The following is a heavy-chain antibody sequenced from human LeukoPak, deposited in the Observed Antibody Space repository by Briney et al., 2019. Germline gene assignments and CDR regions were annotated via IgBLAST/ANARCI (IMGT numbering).Heavy chain of an antibody. CDR3: ARSTKGRTNYYDSSGYYAVFDY. CDR1: GGSISNSNYY. J-gene: IGHJ4*02. Sequence: PSETLSLTCTVSGGSISNSNYYWGWIRQPPGTGLEWIGSIYYSGSTYYNPSLKSRVTISVDTSKSQFSLKLSSVTAADTAVYYCARSTKGRTNYYDSSGYYAVFDYWGQGTLVTVSS. CDR2: IYYSGST. D-gene: IGHD3-22*01. V-gene: IGHV4-39*01.